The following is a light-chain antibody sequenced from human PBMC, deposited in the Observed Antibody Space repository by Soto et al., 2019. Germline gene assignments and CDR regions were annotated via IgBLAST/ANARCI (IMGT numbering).Light chain of an antibody. CDR2: EVV. V-gene: IGLV2-14*01. Sequence: QSALTQPASVSGSPGQSITISCTGTSSDVGGYNYVSWYQQHPGKAPKLMIYEVVNRPSGVSYRFSGSKSGNTASLTISGLQAEDEADYYCSSYTSSSTVVFGGGTKLTVL. J-gene: IGLJ2*01. CDR1: SSDVGGYNY. CDR3: SSYTSSSTVV.